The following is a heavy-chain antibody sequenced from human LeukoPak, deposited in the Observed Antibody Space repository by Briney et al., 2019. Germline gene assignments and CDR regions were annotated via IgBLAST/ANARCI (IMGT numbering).Heavy chain of an antibody. Sequence: PGGSLRLSCAASGFTFSSYSMNWVRKAQGTGLELVSSISSSSSYIYYADSVKGRLTISTDNATNSLYLQMNSLRAEDTAVFYCARGLHRVQLNWYDPWGQGTLVTVSS. CDR3: ARGLHRVQLNWYDP. CDR1: GFTFSSYS. D-gene: IGHD1-14*01. CDR2: ISSSSSYI. J-gene: IGHJ5*02. V-gene: IGHV3-21*01.